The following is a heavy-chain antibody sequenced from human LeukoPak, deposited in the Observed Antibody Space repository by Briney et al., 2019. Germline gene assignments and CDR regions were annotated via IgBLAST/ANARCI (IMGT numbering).Heavy chain of an antibody. D-gene: IGHD6-13*01. CDR3: ARGAYSYSSSWYYFDY. CDR1: GGSISSYY. Sequence: SETLSLTCTVSGGSISSYYWSWIRQPAGKGLESIGRIYASGSTNYNPSLKSRVTMSVDTSKNQFSLKLSSVTAADTAVYYCARGAYSYSSSWYYFDYWGQGTLVTVSS. J-gene: IGHJ4*02. CDR2: IYASGST. V-gene: IGHV4-4*07.